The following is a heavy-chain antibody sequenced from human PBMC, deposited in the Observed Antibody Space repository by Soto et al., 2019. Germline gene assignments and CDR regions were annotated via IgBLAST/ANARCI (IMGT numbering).Heavy chain of an antibody. CDR1: GFTFSSYA. D-gene: IGHD3-16*02. CDR2: ISGSGGST. Sequence: GVRRLSCAASGFTFSSYAMRWVRQAPGKGLEWVSAISGSGGSTYYADSVKGRFTISRDNSKNTLYLQMNSLRASDTAIYFCERGNIANWFGPWGQGTPVTVSS. J-gene: IGHJ5*02. CDR3: ERGNIANWFGP. V-gene: IGHV3-23*01.